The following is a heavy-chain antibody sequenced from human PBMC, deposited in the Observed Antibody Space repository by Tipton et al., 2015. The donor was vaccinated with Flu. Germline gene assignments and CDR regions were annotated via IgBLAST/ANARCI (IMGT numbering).Heavy chain of an antibody. V-gene: IGHV4-38-2*01. CDR2: ILFTGTTS. CDR1: GYFIGTGSY. J-gene: IGHJ4*02. Sequence: GLVKPSETLSLTCAVSGYFIGTGSYWGWIRQPPGKGREWVATILFTGTTSSYNASLKSRAAISVDTSKNQFSLTLTSVSATDTAVYYCARGANWGSYFESGCEGTLVTVSS. CDR3: ARGANWGSYFES. D-gene: IGHD7-27*01.